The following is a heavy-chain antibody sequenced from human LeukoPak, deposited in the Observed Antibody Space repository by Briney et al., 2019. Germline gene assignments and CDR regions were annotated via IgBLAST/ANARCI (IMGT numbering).Heavy chain of an antibody. Sequence: GASVKVSCKASGYTFTGYYMHWVRQAPGQGLEWMGWINPNSGGTNYAQKFQGRVTMTRDTSISTAYMELSRLRSDDTAVYYCARDLIWGNFDSFDYWGQGTLVTASS. CDR3: ARDLIWGNFDSFDY. J-gene: IGHJ4*02. V-gene: IGHV1-2*02. CDR2: INPNSGGT. D-gene: IGHD3-16*01. CDR1: GYTFTGYY.